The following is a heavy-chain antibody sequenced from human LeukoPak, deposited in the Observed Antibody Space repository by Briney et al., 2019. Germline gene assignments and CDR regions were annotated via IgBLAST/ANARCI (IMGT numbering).Heavy chain of an antibody. CDR2: ISWNCGSI. V-gene: IGHV3-9*01. J-gene: IGHJ4*02. CDR1: GFTFDDYA. D-gene: IGHD3-22*01. CDR3: AKTPPYYYDSSGLDY. Sequence: PGGSLRLSCAASGFTFDDYAMHWVRQAPGKGLEWVSGISWNCGSIGYADSVKGRFTISRDNAKNSLYLQMNSLRAEYTAVYYCAKTPPYYYDSSGLDYWGQGTLGTVSS.